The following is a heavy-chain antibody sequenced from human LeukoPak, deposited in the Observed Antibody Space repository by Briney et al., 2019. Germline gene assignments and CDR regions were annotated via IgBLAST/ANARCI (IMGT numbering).Heavy chain of an antibody. J-gene: IGHJ5*02. Sequence: GASVRVSCKASGCTFTGYFMNWVRQAPGQGLEWMGWINPNSGGANYAQKFQGRVTMTRDTSISTAYMELSSLTSDDTAVYYCARGSSERDWFDLWGQGTLVTVSS. D-gene: IGHD1-1*01. CDR2: INPNSGGA. V-gene: IGHV1-2*02. CDR3: ARGSSERDWFDL. CDR1: GCTFTGYF.